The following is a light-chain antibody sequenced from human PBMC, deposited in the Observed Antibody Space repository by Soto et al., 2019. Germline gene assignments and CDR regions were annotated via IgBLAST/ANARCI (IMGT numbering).Light chain of an antibody. CDR2: HAS. Sequence: EIVSTQSPATLSLSPGERATLSCRASQTVSSYLLWYQQKPGEAPTLRTYHASNRAPGSPARFSGSGSETDFTHPIHSLEPEDFAFYYSQHHMNWPLTFGQGTRLEIK. V-gene: IGKV3-11*01. CDR1: QTVSSY. CDR3: QHHMNWPLT. J-gene: IGKJ5*01.